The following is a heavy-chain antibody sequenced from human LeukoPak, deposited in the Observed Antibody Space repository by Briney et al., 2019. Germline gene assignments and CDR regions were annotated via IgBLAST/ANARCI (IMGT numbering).Heavy chain of an antibody. D-gene: IGHD2-15*01. V-gene: IGHV1-2*02. Sequence: ASVKVSCKASGYTFTGYYMHWVRQAPGQGLEWMGLINPNSGGTNYAQKFQGRVTMTRDTSISTAYMELSRLRSDDTAVYYCATNGVGDCSGGSCYMYYFDYWGQGTLVTVSS. CDR2: INPNSGGT. CDR1: GYTFTGYY. CDR3: ATNGVGDCSGGSCYMYYFDY. J-gene: IGHJ4*02.